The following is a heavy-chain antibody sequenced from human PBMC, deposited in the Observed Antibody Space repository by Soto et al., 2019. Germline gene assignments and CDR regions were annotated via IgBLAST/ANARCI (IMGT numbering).Heavy chain of an antibody. D-gene: IGHD1-26*01. CDR1: GFTFSSDG. CDR3: ARDRWSGSVPDY. V-gene: IGHV3-33*01. Sequence: QVQLVGSGGGVVQPGRSLRLSCAASGFTFSSDGMHWVRQAPGKGLEWVAVIWYDGSNKYYADSVKGRFTISRDNSKNTLYLQMNRLRAEDTAVYYCARDRWSGSVPDYWGQGTPVTGSS. J-gene: IGHJ4*02. CDR2: IWYDGSNK.